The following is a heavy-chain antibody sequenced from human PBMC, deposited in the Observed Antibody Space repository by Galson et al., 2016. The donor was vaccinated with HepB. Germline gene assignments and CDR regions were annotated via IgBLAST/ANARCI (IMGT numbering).Heavy chain of an antibody. V-gene: IGHV4-59*01. CDR2: VYSSGAP. CDR1: GGSLIGFY. CDR3: ARFTASDGFDI. Sequence: SETLSLTCSVSGGSLIGFYWGWIRQPPGKGLEWIGYVYSSGAPNYSPSLKSRVTISVDASKNRFSLRVTSVTAAATATYYCARFTASDGFDIWGQGTVVSVSS. J-gene: IGHJ3*02.